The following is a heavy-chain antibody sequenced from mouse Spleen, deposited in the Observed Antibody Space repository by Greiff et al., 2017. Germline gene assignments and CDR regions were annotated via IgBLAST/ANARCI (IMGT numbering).Heavy chain of an antibody. CDR2: IDPANGNT. CDR3: ARGRLRAMDY. Sequence: EVKVVESGAELVKPGASVKLSCTASGFNIKDTYMHWVKQRPEQGLEWIGRIDPANGNTKYDPKFQGKATITADTSSNTAYLQLSSLTSEDTAVYYCARGRLRAMDYWGQGTSVTVSS. V-gene: IGHV14-3*02. D-gene: IGHD1-2*01. J-gene: IGHJ4*01. CDR1: GFNIKDTY.